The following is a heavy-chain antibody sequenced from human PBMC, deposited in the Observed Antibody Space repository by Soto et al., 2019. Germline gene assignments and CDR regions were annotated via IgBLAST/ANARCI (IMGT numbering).Heavy chain of an antibody. V-gene: IGHV3-48*02. CDR1: GFTFSSYS. D-gene: IGHD3-16*02. CDR2: ISSSSSTI. J-gene: IGHJ5*02. Sequence: GGSLRLSCAASGFTFSSYSMNWVRQAPGKGLEWVSYISSSSSTIYYADSVKGRFTISRDNAKNSLYLQMNSLRDEDTAVYYCAGDKADYDYVWGSYRQYARWFDPWGQGTLVTVSS. CDR3: AGDKADYDYVWGSYRQYARWFDP.